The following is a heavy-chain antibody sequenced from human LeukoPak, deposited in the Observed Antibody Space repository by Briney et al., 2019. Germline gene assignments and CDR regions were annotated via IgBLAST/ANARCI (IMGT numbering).Heavy chain of an antibody. J-gene: IGHJ4*02. CDR1: GFTFSSYS. D-gene: IGHD4-23*01. V-gene: IGHV3-21*01. CDR3: ARAPLSWVVTPLDY. Sequence: GGSLRLSCAASGFTFSSYSMTWVRQAPGKGLEWVSSISSSSSYIYYADSVKGRFTISRDNAKNSLYLQMNSLRAEDTAVYYCARAPLSWVVTPLDYWGQGTLVTVSS. CDR2: ISSSSSYI.